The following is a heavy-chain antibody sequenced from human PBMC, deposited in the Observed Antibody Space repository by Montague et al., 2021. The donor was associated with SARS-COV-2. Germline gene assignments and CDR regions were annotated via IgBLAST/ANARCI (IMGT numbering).Heavy chain of an antibody. D-gene: IGHD3-22*01. CDR3: ARAMIVVTRDAFDI. Sequence: SETLSLTCSVSGGSISTTNWWSWVRQPPGKGLEWIGDISHSGNTNYNSSVRSRVTISLDKSKNQFSLKLSSVTAADAAVYYCARAMIVVTRDAFDIWGRGTKVIVST. CDR2: ISHSGNT. CDR1: GGSISTTNW. V-gene: IGHV4-4*02. J-gene: IGHJ3*02.